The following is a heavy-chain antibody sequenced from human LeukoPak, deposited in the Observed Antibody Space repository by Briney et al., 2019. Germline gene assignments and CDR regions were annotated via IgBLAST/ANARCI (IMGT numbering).Heavy chain of an antibody. CDR3: ARVRAHVLLWFGELGDDSPRFDY. D-gene: IGHD3-10*01. V-gene: IGHV3-7*01. Sequence: GGSLRLSCAASGFTFSSYWMSWVRQAPGKGLEGVANIKQGGSEKYYVDSVKGRFTISRDNAKNSLYLQMNSLRAEDTAVYYCARVRAHVLLWFGELGDDSPRFDYWGQGTLVTVSS. CDR2: IKQGGSEK. J-gene: IGHJ4*02. CDR1: GFTFSSYW.